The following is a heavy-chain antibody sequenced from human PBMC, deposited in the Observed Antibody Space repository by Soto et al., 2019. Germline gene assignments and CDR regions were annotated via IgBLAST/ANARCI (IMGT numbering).Heavy chain of an antibody. V-gene: IGHV3-74*01. J-gene: IGHJ4*02. Sequence: EVHLVESGGGLVQPGGSLRLSCAASGFTFSSYWMHWLRQAPGKGLVWVSRINSDGSSTSYADSVKGRFTISRDNAKNTLYLQMNSLRAEDTAVYYCAVAVAGPTAIGYWGQGTLVTVSS. CDR3: AVAVAGPTAIGY. CDR2: INSDGSST. CDR1: GFTFSSYW. D-gene: IGHD6-19*01.